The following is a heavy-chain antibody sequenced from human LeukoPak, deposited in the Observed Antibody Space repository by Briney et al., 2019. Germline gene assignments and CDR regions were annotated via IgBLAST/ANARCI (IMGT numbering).Heavy chain of an antibody. Sequence: SETLSLTCAVYGGSFSGYYWSWIRQPPGKGLEWIGEINHSGSTNYNPSLESRVTISVDTSKNQFSLKLSSVTAADTAVYYCARDDWYVTTVGQKSTDYWGQGTLVTVSS. CDR3: ARDDWYVTTVGQKSTDY. CDR1: GGSFSGYY. CDR2: INHSGST. J-gene: IGHJ4*02. V-gene: IGHV4-34*01. D-gene: IGHD3-9*01.